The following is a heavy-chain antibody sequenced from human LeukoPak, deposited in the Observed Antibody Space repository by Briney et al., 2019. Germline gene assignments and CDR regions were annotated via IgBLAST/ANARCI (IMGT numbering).Heavy chain of an antibody. CDR2: IIPIFGTA. J-gene: IGHJ5*02. V-gene: IGHV1-69*01. CDR1: GGTFSSYA. CDR3: ARDRSDTAMATNWFDP. Sequence: SVKVSCKASGGTFSSYAISWVRQAPGQGLEWMGGIIPIFGTANYAQKFQGSVTITADESTSTAYMELSSLRSEDTAVYYCARDRSDTAMATNWFDPWGQGTLVTVSS. D-gene: IGHD5-18*01.